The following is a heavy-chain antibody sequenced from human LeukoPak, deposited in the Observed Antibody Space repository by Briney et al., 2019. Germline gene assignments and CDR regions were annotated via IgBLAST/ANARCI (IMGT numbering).Heavy chain of an antibody. Sequence: SETLSLTCTVSGYSISSGYYWGWIRQPPGKGLEWIGSIYHSGSTYYNPSLKSRVTISVDTSKNQFSLKLSSVTAADTAVYYCARVRYCSGGSCYWFDPWGQGTLVTVSS. V-gene: IGHV4-38-2*02. CDR2: IYHSGST. CDR1: GYSISSGYY. CDR3: ARVRYCSGGSCYWFDP. D-gene: IGHD2-15*01. J-gene: IGHJ5*02.